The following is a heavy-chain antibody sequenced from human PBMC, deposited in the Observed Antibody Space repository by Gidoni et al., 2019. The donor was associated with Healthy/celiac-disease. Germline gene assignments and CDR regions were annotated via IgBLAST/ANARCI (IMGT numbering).Heavy chain of an antibody. CDR3: ARGRIGSGTYAFDI. J-gene: IGHJ3*02. Sequence: QVQLQQWGAGLFQPSETLSLTCAVYGGSLSAYYWNWIRQPPGKGLEWIGEIHHSGSTNYNPSLKSRVTISVDTSKNQFSLKLSSVTAADTAIYYCARGRIGSGTYAFDIWGQGTMVTVSS. V-gene: IGHV4-34*01. CDR1: GGSLSAYY. D-gene: IGHD1-26*01. CDR2: IHHSGST.